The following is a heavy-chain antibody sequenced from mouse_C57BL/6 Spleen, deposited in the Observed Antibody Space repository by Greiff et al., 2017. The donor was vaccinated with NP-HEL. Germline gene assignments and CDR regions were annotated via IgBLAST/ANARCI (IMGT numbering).Heavy chain of an antibody. CDR1: GYTFTEYT. D-gene: IGHD1-1*01. V-gene: IGHV1-62-2*01. J-gene: IGHJ2*01. CDR3: ARHEEGSTSYYGSSFDY. Sequence: VQLKESGAELVKPGASVKLSCKASGYTFTEYTIHWVKQRSGQGLEWIGWFYPGSGSIKYNEKFKDKATLTADKSSSTVYMELSRLTSEDSAVYFCARHEEGSTSYYGSSFDYWGQGTTLTVSS. CDR2: FYPGSGSI.